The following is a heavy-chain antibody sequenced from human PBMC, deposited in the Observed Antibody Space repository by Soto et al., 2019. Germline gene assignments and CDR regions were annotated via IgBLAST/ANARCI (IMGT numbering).Heavy chain of an antibody. Sequence: PGVSLRLSWSASGFTFSSYAMSWVRQAPGKGLEWVSAISGSGGSTYYADSVKGRFTISRDNAKNSLFLQMNSLRAEDTAVYYCAREYYSCSGENCYYYYAIDVWGHATTLTGS. J-gene: IGHJ6*02. D-gene: IGHD6-13*01. CDR1: GFTFSSYA. CDR2: ISGSGGST. V-gene: IGHV3-23*01. CDR3: AREYYSCSGENCYYYYAIDV.